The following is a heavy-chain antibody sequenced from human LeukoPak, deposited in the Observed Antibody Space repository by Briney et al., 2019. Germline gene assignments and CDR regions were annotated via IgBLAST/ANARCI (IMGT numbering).Heavy chain of an antibody. CDR2: ISSSSSYI. CDR3: ARDSRSGMDV. J-gene: IGHJ6*02. V-gene: IGHV3-21*01. Sequence: GGSLRLSCAASGFTFSSYSMNWVRQAPGKGLEWVSSISSSSSYIYYADSVKGRFTISRDNAKDSLYLQMNSLRAEDTAVYYCARDSRSGMDVWGQGTTVTVSS. CDR1: GFTFSSYS.